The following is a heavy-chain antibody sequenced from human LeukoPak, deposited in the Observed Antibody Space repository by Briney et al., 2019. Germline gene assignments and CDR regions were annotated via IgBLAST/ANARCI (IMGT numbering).Heavy chain of an antibody. CDR2: ISVRSNYR. CDR3: AKAGRLQAVAGWIDY. CDR1: GYTFSDFS. V-gene: IGHV3-21*04. D-gene: IGHD6-19*01. J-gene: IGHJ4*02. Sequence: GGSLRLSCAASGYTFSDFSVNWVRQAPGKGLEWVSSISVRSNYRYYADSVRGRFTISRDDARDSLFLQMNSLRAEDTAIYYCAKAGRLQAVAGWIDYWGQGTLVTVS.